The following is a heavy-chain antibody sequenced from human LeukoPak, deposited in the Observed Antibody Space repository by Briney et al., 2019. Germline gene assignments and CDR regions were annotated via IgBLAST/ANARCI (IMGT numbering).Heavy chain of an antibody. V-gene: IGHV4-30-2*01. CDR2: IYHSGGT. Sequence: SETLSLTCAVSGGSISSGDYSWSWIRQPPGKGLEWIGYIYHSGGTYYNPSLKSRVTISVDRSKNQFSLKLSSVTAADTAVYYCARTTGYSYGLEFDYWGQGTLVTVSS. J-gene: IGHJ4*02. D-gene: IGHD5-18*01. CDR1: GGSISSGDYS. CDR3: ARTTGYSYGLEFDY.